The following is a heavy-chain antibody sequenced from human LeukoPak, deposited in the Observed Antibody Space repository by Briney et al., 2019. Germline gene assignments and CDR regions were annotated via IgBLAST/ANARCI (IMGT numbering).Heavy chain of an antibody. CDR1: GGSISSYY. CDR2: IYYSGST. J-gene: IGHJ5*02. CDR3: ARDGDGYGHNWFDP. D-gene: IGHD5-18*01. Sequence: SETLSLTCTVSGGSISSYYWSWIRQPPGKGLEWIGYIYYSGSTNYNPSLKSRVTISVDTSKNQFSLKLSSVTAADTAVYYCARDGDGYGHNWFDPWGQGTLVTVSS. V-gene: IGHV4-59*01.